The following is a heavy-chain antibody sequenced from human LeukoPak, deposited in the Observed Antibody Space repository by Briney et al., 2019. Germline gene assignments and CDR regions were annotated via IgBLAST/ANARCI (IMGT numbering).Heavy chain of an antibody. Sequence: PGRSLRLSCAASGFTFDDYAMHWVRQAPGKGLEWVSGISWNSGSIGYADSVKGRFTISRDNAKNSLYLQMNSLRAEDTAVYYCAKDSGGIQLWLSGAFDIWGQGTMVTVSS. CDR2: ISWNSGSI. J-gene: IGHJ3*02. D-gene: IGHD5-18*01. V-gene: IGHV3-9*01. CDR3: AKDSGGIQLWLSGAFDI. CDR1: GFTFDDYA.